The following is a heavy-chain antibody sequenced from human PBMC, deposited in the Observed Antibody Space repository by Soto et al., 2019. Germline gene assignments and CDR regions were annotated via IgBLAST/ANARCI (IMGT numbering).Heavy chain of an antibody. CDR3: TRESGGAFDI. CDR2: IICNIGTL. D-gene: IGHD3-10*01. V-gene: IGHV3-9*01. Sequence: GGSLRLSCAASGFTFDNYAMHWVRQAPGKGLEWFSGIICNIGTLGYADFVKGLFTISRDNAKNSLYVQMNSLRVEDTALYYCTRESGGAFDIWGQGTMVTVS. CDR1: GFTFDNYA. J-gene: IGHJ3*02.